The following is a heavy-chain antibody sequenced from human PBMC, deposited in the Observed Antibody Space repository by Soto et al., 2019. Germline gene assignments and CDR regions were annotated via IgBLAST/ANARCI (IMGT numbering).Heavy chain of an antibody. Sequence: GGSLRLSCAASGFIFSDYTINWVRQAPGKGLEWVSSVSRRSENLLYADSVKGRFTISRDNAKNSVSLQMNSLRAEDTALYYCALMLYTEEEVGLDVWGQGTTVTVSS. V-gene: IGHV3-21*01. D-gene: IGHD2-8*01. CDR3: ALMLYTEEEVGLDV. J-gene: IGHJ6*02. CDR1: GFIFSDYT. CDR2: VSRRSENL.